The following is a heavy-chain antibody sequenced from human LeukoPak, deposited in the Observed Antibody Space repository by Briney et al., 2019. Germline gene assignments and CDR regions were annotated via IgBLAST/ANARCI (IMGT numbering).Heavy chain of an antibody. CDR3: ARTYDSSKNDAFDI. Sequence: SETLSLTCTVSGGSISSYYWSWIRQPPGKGLEWIGYIYYSGSTNYNPSLKSRVTISVDTSKNQFSLKLSSVTAADTAVYYYARTYDSSKNDAFDIWGQGTMVTVSS. D-gene: IGHD3-22*01. V-gene: IGHV4-59*01. CDR1: GGSISSYY. CDR2: IYYSGST. J-gene: IGHJ3*02.